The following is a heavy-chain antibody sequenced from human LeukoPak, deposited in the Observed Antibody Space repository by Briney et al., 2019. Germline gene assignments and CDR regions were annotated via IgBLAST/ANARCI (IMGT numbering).Heavy chain of an antibody. CDR2: ISSSSSYI. CDR1: GFTFSSYS. Sequence: KSGGSLRLSCAASGFTFSSYSMNWVRQAPGKGLEWVSSISSSSSYIYYADSVKGRFTISRDNAKNSLYLQMNSLRAVDTAVYYCARGGVTTTNWFDPWGQGTLVTVSS. J-gene: IGHJ5*02. D-gene: IGHD1/OR15-1a*01. V-gene: IGHV3-21*01. CDR3: ARGGVTTTNWFDP.